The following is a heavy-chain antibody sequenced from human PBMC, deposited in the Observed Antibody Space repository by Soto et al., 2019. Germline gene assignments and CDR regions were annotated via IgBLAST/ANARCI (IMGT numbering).Heavy chain of an antibody. Sequence: PSETLSLTCTVSGDYISSYYWSWIRQTPGKGLEWIGYIFYFGSTNYNPSLKSRVTLSIDTSKNQLSLKLSSVTAADTAVYYCARHSPDFDWLSQFDYWGQGTLVTVSS. CDR1: GDYISSYY. CDR3: ARHSPDFDWLSQFDY. CDR2: IFYFGST. V-gene: IGHV4-59*08. D-gene: IGHD3-9*01. J-gene: IGHJ4*02.